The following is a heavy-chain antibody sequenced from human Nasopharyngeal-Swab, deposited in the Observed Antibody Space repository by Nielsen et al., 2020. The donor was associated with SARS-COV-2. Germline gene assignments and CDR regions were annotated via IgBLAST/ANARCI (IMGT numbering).Heavy chain of an antibody. CDR2: ISASKGNT. Sequence: GESLKISCKASGYTFTSYGISWVRQAPGQGLEWMGWISASKGNTNHAQKLQGRVTMTTETSTSTAYMELRSLRSDDTAVDYCARDRALYSSSWYSWGQGTLVTVSS. V-gene: IGHV1-18*01. D-gene: IGHD6-13*01. CDR1: GYTFTSYG. CDR3: ARDRALYSSSWYS. J-gene: IGHJ4*02.